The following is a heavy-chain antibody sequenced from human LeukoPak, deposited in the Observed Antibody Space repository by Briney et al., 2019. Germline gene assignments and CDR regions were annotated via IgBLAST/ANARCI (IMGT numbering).Heavy chain of an antibody. Sequence: ASVKVSCKASGYTFTGYYMHWVRQAPGQGLEWMGWINTNTGNPTYAQGFTGRFVFSLDTSVSTAYLQISSLKAEDTAVYYCARGPYYYDSSGYSDYWGQGTLVTVSS. CDR2: INTNTGNP. J-gene: IGHJ4*02. D-gene: IGHD3-22*01. CDR1: GYTFTGYY. CDR3: ARGPYYYDSSGYSDY. V-gene: IGHV7-4-1*02.